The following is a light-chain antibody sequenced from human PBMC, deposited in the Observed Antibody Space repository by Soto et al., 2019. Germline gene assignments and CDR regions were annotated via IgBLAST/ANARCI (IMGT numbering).Light chain of an antibody. Sequence: EIVLTQSPGTLSLSPGERATLSCRASQSVSSSYLAWYQQKPGQAPRLXSYGASSRATGIPDRFSGSGSGTDVTLTISSLEPEDFAVYDCQQRSNWPRTFGQGTRLEIK. J-gene: IGKJ5*01. CDR2: GAS. V-gene: IGKV3D-20*02. CDR1: QSVSSSY. CDR3: QQRSNWPRT.